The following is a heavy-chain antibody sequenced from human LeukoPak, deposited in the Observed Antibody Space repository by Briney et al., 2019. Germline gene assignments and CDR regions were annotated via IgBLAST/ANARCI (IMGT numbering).Heavy chain of an antibody. J-gene: IGHJ4*02. D-gene: IGHD6-13*01. CDR1: GGSISSYY. V-gene: IGHV4-59*01. CDR3: ARADSSSWKD. CDR2: IYYSGST. Sequence: SETLSLTCTVSGGSISSYYWSWIRQPPGKELEWIGYIYYSGSTNYNPSLKSRVTISVDTSKNQFSLKLSSVTAADTAVYYCARADSSSWKDWGQGTLVTVSS.